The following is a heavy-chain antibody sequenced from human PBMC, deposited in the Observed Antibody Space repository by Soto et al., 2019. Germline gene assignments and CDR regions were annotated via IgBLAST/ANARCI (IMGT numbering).Heavy chain of an antibody. CDR2: FYWDDDK. J-gene: IGHJ5*02. D-gene: IGHD1-1*01. CDR1: GFSLSTNGVA. V-gene: IGHV2-5*04. CDR3: VYRKGAATVTGNWFDP. Sequence: QITLKESGPTLVKPTETLTLTCTFSGFSLSTNGVAVGWIRQPPGKALEWLGLFYWDDDKRYSPSLEGRLTITRDTSENQVVLTMTNMDPVDAGTYYCVYRKGAATVTGNWFDPWGQGIPVTVSS.